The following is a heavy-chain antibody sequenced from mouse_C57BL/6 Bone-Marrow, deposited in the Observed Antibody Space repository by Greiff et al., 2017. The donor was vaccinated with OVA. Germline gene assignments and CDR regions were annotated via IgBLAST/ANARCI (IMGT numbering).Heavy chain of an antibody. V-gene: IGHV5-6*02. D-gene: IGHD2-1*01. J-gene: IGHJ4*01. Sequence: EVKVVESGGDLVKPGGSLQLSCAASGFTFSSYGMSWVSQTPDTRLEWVATISSGGSYTYYTDSVKGRFTISRDNSKNTLYRQMSSLKSEDTAMYDWARRGNYGGAMDYWGQGTSVTVSS. CDR2: ISSGGSYT. CDR1: GFTFSSYG. CDR3: ARRGNYGGAMDY.